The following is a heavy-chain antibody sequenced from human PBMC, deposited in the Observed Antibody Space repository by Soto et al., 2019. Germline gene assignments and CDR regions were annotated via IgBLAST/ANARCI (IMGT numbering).Heavy chain of an antibody. CDR2: IIPIFGTA. CDR1: GGTFSSYA. CDR3: AREGEAVAAT. D-gene: IGHD6-19*01. V-gene: IGHV1-69*13. Sequence: VASVKVSCKASGGTFSSYAISWVRQAPGQGLEWMGGIIPIFGTANYAQKFQGRVTITADESTSTAYMELSSLRSEDTAVYYCAREGEAVAATWGQGTLVTVSS. J-gene: IGHJ4*02.